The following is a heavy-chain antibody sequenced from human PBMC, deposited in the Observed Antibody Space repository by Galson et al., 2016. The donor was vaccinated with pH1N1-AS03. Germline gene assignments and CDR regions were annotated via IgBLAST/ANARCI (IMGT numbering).Heavy chain of an antibody. CDR2: LSYHGNNK. V-gene: IGHV3-30-3*01. D-gene: IGHD1-14*01. Sequence: SLRLSCAASGFTFSSHSMHWARQAPDEGLEWVAGLSYHGNNKFYAHSVKGRFTSSRDSLQNTLDLQMNSLSAEDSAVYFCARETNRAGEFDLWGRGTVVTVSS. CDR1: GFTFSSHS. J-gene: IGHJ3*01. CDR3: ARETNRAGEFDL.